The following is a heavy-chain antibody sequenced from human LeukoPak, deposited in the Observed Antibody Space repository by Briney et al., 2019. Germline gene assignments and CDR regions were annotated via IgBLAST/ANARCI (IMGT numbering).Heavy chain of an antibody. Sequence: SETLSLTCTVSGGSISSYYWSWIRQPPGKGLEWIGYIYYSGSTNYNPSLKSRVTISVDTSKNQFSLRLSSVTAADTAVYYCARQCYDFWSDPNPYWFDPWGQGTLVTVSS. D-gene: IGHD3-3*01. V-gene: IGHV4-59*01. CDR2: IYYSGST. CDR1: GGSISSYY. J-gene: IGHJ5*02. CDR3: ARQCYDFWSDPNPYWFDP.